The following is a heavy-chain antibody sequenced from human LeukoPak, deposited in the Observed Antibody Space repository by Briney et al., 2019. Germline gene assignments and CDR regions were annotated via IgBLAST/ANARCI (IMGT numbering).Heavy chain of an antibody. CDR3: ARVGPGVVVAATLGYYYGMDV. V-gene: IGHV3-33*01. CDR2: IWYDGSNK. CDR1: GFTFSSYG. J-gene: IGHJ6*02. D-gene: IGHD2-15*01. Sequence: GGSLRLSCAASGFTFSSYGMHWVRQAPGKGLEWVAVIWYDGSNKYYADSVKGRFTISRDNSKNTLYLQMNSLRAEDTAVYYCARVGPGVVVAATLGYYYGMDVWGQGTTVTVSS.